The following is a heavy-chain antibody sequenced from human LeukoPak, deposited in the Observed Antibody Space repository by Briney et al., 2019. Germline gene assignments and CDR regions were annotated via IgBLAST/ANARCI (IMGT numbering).Heavy chain of an antibody. CDR1: GYTFTGYY. CDR3: ARDLAGRRYCSSTSCYTPDY. D-gene: IGHD2-2*02. CDR2: INPNSGGT. Sequence: GASVKVSCKASGYTFTGYYMHWVRQAPGQGLEWMGWINPNSGGTNYAQKFQGRVTMTRDTSISTAYMELSRLRSDDTAVYYCARDLAGRRYCSSTSCYTPDYWGQGTLVTVSS. J-gene: IGHJ4*02. V-gene: IGHV1-2*02.